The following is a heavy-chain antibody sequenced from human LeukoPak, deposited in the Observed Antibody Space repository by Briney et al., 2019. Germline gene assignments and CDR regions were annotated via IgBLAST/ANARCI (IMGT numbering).Heavy chain of an antibody. CDR3: ARVYFYYGSGSYYLDYYMDV. Sequence: PSETLSLTCTVSGYSISSGYYWGWIRQPPGKGLEWIGSIYHSGSTYYNPSLKSRVTISVDTSKNQFSLKLSSVTAADTAVYYCARVYFYYGSGSYYLDYYMDVWGKGTTVTVSS. CDR2: IYHSGST. V-gene: IGHV4-38-2*02. CDR1: GYSISSGYY. D-gene: IGHD3-10*01. J-gene: IGHJ6*03.